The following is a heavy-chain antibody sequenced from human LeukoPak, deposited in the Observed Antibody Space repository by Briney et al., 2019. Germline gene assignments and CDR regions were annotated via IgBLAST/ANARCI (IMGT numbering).Heavy chain of an antibody. D-gene: IGHD2-2*01. CDR3: ARTGIVVVPAAQTSYFDY. CDR1: GGSISSGGYY. J-gene: IGHJ4*02. Sequence: SETLSLTCTVSGGSISSGGYYWSWIRQHPGKGLEWIGYIYYSGSTYYNPSLKSRVTISVDTSKNQFSLKLSSVTAAGTAVYYCARTGIVVVPAAQTSYFDYWGQGTLVTVSS. V-gene: IGHV4-31*03. CDR2: IYYSGST.